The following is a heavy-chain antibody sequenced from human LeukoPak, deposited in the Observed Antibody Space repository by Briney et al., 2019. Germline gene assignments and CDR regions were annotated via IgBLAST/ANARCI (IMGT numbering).Heavy chain of an antibody. D-gene: IGHD3-9*01. CDR2: HNQNP. V-gene: IGHV4-61*08. Sequence: SETLSLTCTVSGASVSSGDYHWSWVRQAPGKGLEWIGHNQNPSYNPSLKSRVVISIHTSRNQFSLTLNTVTAADTATYFCVTYFVNGGGRGHWGPGALVTVSS. CDR3: VTYFVNGGGRGH. CDR1: GASVSSGDYH. J-gene: IGHJ4*02.